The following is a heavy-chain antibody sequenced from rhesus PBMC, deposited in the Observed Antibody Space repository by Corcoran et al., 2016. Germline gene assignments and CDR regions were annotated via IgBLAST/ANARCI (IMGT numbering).Heavy chain of an antibody. D-gene: IGHD4-29*01. CDR2: ISESVGTI. V-gene: IGHV3-100*02. CDR1: GFTFSSYE. CDR3: TRRHDYGSSYPFDY. Sequence: DVQLVESGGGWVKPGGSLRLSCVASGFTFSSYEMHWVRQAPGKGLEWVSVISESVGTIDYADSVKGRFTISRDNAKNSLFLQMNSLRAEDTAVYYCTRRHDYGSSYPFDYWGQGVLVTVSS. J-gene: IGHJ4*01.